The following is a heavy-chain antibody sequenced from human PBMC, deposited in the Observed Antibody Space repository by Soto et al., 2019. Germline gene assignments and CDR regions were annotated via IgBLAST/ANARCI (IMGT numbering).Heavy chain of an antibody. D-gene: IGHD6-19*01. CDR1: GYTFTSYA. V-gene: IGHV1-3*01. J-gene: IGHJ6*02. Sequence: ASVKVSCKASGYTFTSYAMHWVRQAPGQRLEWMEWINAGNGNTKYSQKFQGRVTITRDTSASTAYMELSSLRSEDTAVYYCAIREGYSSGWYDPLYYGMDVWGQGTTVTVSS. CDR2: INAGNGNT. CDR3: AIREGYSSGWYDPLYYGMDV.